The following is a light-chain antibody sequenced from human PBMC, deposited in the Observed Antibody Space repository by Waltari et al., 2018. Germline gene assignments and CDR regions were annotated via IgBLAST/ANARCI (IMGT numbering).Light chain of an antibody. CDR1: IQDVGFLNS. V-gene: IGLV2-14*01. Sequence: QSALPQPASVPGSPGSSITIPCTGPIQDVGFLNSLPRYQQYPGKAPQLIIYEVINRPSGVSNRFSGSKAGNTASLTISGLQSEDEADYYCCSYTITSTVVFGGGTKLTVL. CDR3: CSYTITSTVV. CDR2: EVI. J-gene: IGLJ3*02.